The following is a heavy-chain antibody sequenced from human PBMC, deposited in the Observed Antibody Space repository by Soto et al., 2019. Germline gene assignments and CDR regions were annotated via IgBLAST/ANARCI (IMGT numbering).Heavy chain of an antibody. CDR3: AKKEYGQHHFHS. Sequence: EVQLLESGGGLVLPGGSLRLSCAASGFIFGTSAMAWVRQAPGKGLEWVSSIGGSGDGISYADSVKGRFTICRDSSKNTLYLQMNCLRADDTAVYYCAKKEYGQHHFHSWGQGTLVTVSS. CDR1: GFIFGTSA. J-gene: IGHJ4*02. D-gene: IGHD6-6*01. V-gene: IGHV3-23*01. CDR2: IGGSGDGI.